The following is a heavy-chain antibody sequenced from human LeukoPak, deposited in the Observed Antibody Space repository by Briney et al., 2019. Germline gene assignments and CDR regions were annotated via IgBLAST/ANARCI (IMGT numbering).Heavy chain of an antibody. D-gene: IGHD3-3*01. J-gene: IGHJ4*02. V-gene: IGHV3-20*04. CDR2: INWNGGST. Sequence: RAGGSLRLSCAASGFTFDDYGMSWVRQAPGKGLEWVSGINWNGGSTGYADSVKGRFTISRDNAKNSLYLQMNSLRAEDTALYYCARDPGAYYDFWSGYYGRSYFDYWGQGTLVTVSS. CDR1: GFTFDDYG. CDR3: ARDPGAYYDFWSGYYGRSYFDY.